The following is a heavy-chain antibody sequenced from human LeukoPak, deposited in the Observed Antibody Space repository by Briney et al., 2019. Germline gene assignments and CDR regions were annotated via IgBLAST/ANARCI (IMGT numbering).Heavy chain of an antibody. CDR3: AIPAAAGTRGAFDI. V-gene: IGHV1-69*06. D-gene: IGHD6-13*01. Sequence: ASVKVSCNASGGTFSSYAISWVRQAPGQGLEWMGGIIPIFGTANYAQKFQGRVTITADKSTSTAYMELSSLRSEDTAVYYCAIPAAAGTRGAFDIWGQGTMVTVSS. CDR1: GGTFSSYA. CDR2: IIPIFGTA. J-gene: IGHJ3*02.